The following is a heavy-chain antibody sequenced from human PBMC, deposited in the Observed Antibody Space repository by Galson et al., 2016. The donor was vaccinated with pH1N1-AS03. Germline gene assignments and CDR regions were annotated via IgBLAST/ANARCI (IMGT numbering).Heavy chain of an antibody. CDR1: GDTFSSYT. J-gene: IGHJ4*02. Sequence: SVKVSCKASGDTFSSYTIHWVRQAPGQRLEWVGRFIPILGQSNFTHKFQGRVTIIAYKSTNTVYMTLNNLISEDTAIYYCARSYGSGVAHFDFWGQGTLGTVSS. CDR2: FIPILGQS. V-gene: IGHV1-69*02. D-gene: IGHD3-10*01. CDR3: ARSYGSGVAHFDF.